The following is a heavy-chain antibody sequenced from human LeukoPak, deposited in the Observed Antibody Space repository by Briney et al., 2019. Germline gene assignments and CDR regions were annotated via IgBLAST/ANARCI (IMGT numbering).Heavy chain of an antibody. CDR2: IVVGSGNT. CDR3: TSDPTFYSGRYCFDY. CDR1: GFTFSNTA. J-gene: IGHJ4*02. Sequence: ASVKVSCKASGFTFSNTAVQWVRQARGQRLEWIGWIVVGSGNTNYAQKFQERVTITRDMSTSTAYMELSSLRSEDTAVYYCTSDPTFYSGRYCFDYWGQGTLVTVSS. V-gene: IGHV1-58*01. D-gene: IGHD1-26*01.